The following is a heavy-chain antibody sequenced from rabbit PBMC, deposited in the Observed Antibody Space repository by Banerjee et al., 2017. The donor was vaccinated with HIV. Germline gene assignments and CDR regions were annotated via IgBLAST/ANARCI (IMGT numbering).Heavy chain of an antibody. CDR1: GFSFSSSYW. CDR2: IAAGSSGST. D-gene: IGHD7-1*01. Sequence: QEQLEESGGDLVKPEGSLTLTCKASGFSFSSSYWISWVRQAPGKGLEWIACIAAGSSGSTYYASWAKGRFTISRTSSTTVTLQMTSLTAADTATYFCARDLAAVTGWNFGLWGQGTLVTVS. V-gene: IGHV1S45*01. J-gene: IGHJ3*01. CDR3: ARDLAAVTGWNFGL.